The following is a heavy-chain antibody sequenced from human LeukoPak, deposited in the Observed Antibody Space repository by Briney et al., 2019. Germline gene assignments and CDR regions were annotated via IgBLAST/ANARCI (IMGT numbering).Heavy chain of an antibody. CDR2: ISYDGSNK. D-gene: IGHD5-18*01. CDR3: AKDTAMGSIYYYYGMDV. V-gene: IGHV3-30*18. J-gene: IGHJ6*02. Sequence: SGGSLRLSCAASGFTFSSYGMHWVRQAPGKGLEWVAVISYDGSNKYYADSVKGRFTISRDNSKNTLYLQMNSLRAEDTAVYYCAKDTAMGSIYYYYGMDVWGQGTTVTVSS. CDR1: GFTFSSYG.